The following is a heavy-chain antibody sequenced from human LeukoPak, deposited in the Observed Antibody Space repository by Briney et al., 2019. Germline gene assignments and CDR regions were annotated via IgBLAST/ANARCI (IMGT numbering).Heavy chain of an antibody. CDR1: GFTFSSSA. CDR2: MSGSGGNT. CDR3: AKDFPVGGFMYGDPFDY. V-gene: IGHV3-23*01. D-gene: IGHD5-18*01. Sequence: PGGSLRLSCAASGFTFSSSAMNWVRQAPGKGLEWVSAMSGSGGNTYYADSVKGRFTISRDNSKNTLYLQMNSLRAEDTAVYYCAKDFPVGGFMYGDPFDYWGQGILVTVSS. J-gene: IGHJ4*02.